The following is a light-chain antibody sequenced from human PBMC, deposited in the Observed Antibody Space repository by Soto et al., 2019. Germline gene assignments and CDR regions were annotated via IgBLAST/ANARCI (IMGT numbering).Light chain of an antibody. Sequence: DFELAQSPSSLSALVGDRVASSCRASQSISKFLSWYQQRPGTAPKLLIYAASSLESGVPSRFSGSGSGTDFTLTISSLQPEDFATYYCQQNYNTPITFGQGTRLEIK. J-gene: IGKJ5*01. CDR1: QSISKF. V-gene: IGKV1-39*01. CDR2: AAS. CDR3: QQNYNTPIT.